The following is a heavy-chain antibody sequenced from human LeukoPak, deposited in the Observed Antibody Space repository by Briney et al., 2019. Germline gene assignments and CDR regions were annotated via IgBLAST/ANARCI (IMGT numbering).Heavy chain of an antibody. CDR2: IFYSGNT. D-gene: IGHD1-7*01. Sequence: SETLSLTCTVSGGSVSSGNYYWSWLRQPPGKGLEWIGYIFYSGNTNYNPSLKSRVTISIDTSKNQFSLRLSSVTAADTAVYYCARDNWNYIYYGVDVWGQGTTVTVSS. CDR1: GGSVSSGNYY. CDR3: ARDNWNYIYYGVDV. V-gene: IGHV4-61*01. J-gene: IGHJ6*02.